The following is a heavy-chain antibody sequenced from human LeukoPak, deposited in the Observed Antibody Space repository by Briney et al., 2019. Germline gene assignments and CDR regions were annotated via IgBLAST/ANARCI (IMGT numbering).Heavy chain of an antibody. V-gene: IGHV4-59*12. Sequence: SETLSLTCTVSGGSISSYYWSWIRQPPGNGLKLIGYIYYSASTNYNPSLKSRVTISVDKSKDQFSLKLDSVTGADKAVYYCARVSPIGYCSGGSRAVSDYWGRGTLVTVSS. J-gene: IGHJ4*02. CDR2: IYYSAST. CDR3: ARVSPIGYCSGGSRAVSDY. D-gene: IGHD2-15*01. CDR1: GGSISSYY.